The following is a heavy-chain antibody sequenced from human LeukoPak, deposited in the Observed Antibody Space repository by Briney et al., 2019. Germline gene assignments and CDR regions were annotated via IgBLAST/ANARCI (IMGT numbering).Heavy chain of an antibody. CDR2: IIPIFGTA. CDR3: ARGRLGIAAAKTTPFDY. V-gene: IGHV1-69*05. D-gene: IGHD6-13*01. CDR1: GGTFSSYA. Sequence: ASVKVSCKASGGTFSSYAISWVRQAPGQGLEWMGRIIPIFGTANYEQKFQGRVTNTTDESTSTAYMELSSLRSEDTAVYYCARGRLGIAAAKTTPFDYWGQGTLVTVSS. J-gene: IGHJ4*02.